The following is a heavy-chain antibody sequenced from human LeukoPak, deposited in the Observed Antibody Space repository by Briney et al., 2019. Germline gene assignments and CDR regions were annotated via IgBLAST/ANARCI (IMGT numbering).Heavy chain of an antibody. J-gene: IGHJ4*02. V-gene: IGHV3-21*01. Sequence: PGGSLRLSCAASGFAFSTYRMNWVRQAPGKGLEWVSSISTSTTYTYSADSVKGRFTISRDNAKNSLYLQMNSLRGEDTAVYYCARGYSSSLWGQGTLVTVSS. CDR2: ISTSTTYT. CDR3: ARGYSSSL. D-gene: IGHD6-13*01. CDR1: GFAFSTYR.